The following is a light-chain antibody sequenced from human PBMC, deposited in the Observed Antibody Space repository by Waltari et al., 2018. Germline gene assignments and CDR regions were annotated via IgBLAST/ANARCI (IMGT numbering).Light chain of an antibody. CDR1: QDISIA. V-gene: IGKV1-12*01. Sequence: ENQMTQSPSSVSASVEDRVTITCRAGQDISIALAWYQQRPGQDPNLLIYSVCSLQSGVPSRFSGSGSETHFTLTISSLQPEDLATYYCQHGSSFPPTFGQGTKVEIK. CDR2: SVC. J-gene: IGKJ1*01. CDR3: QHGSSFPPT.